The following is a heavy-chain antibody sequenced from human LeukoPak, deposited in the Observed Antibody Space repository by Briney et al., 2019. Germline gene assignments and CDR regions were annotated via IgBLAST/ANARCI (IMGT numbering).Heavy chain of an antibody. CDR2: FDPEDGET. Sequence: ASVKVSCKISGYSLTELAMHWVRLPPGKGLEWVGGFDPEDGETIYAQKFQGRVIMTEDTSAEIAYMELKRLRSEDTAVYYCAKDPDCTSGVCYTFFDYWGQGTLVTVSS. J-gene: IGHJ4*02. V-gene: IGHV1-24*01. CDR1: GYSLTELA. D-gene: IGHD2-8*01. CDR3: AKDPDCTSGVCYTFFDY.